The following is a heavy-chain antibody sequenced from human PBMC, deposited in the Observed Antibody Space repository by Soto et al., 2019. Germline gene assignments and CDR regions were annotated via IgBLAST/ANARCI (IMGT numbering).Heavy chain of an antibody. J-gene: IGHJ4*02. CDR1: RFTFSNYG. CDR3: ASDTKTGVVVPGAPKY. D-gene: IGHD2-2*01. V-gene: IGHV3-30*03. Sequence: QVQLVESGGGVVQPGGSLTLSCAASRFTFSNYGMHWVRQAPGEGLEWVAVISYDGTNHYYADSVRGRFTLSRDNSKNTLYLHMDRLTSDDTAVNYCASDTKTGVVVPGAPKYWGQGTLVAVSS. CDR2: ISYDGTNH.